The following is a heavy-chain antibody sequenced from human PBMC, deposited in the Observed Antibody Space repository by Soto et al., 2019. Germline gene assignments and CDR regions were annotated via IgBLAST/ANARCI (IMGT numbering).Heavy chain of an antibody. CDR3: ARHRGEFYYGSGSYPSNYYYYGMDV. CDR2: IYPGDSDT. D-gene: IGHD3-10*01. CDR1: GYSFTSYW. J-gene: IGHJ6*02. V-gene: IGHV5-51*01. Sequence: XESLKISCKGSGYSFTSYWIGWVRQMPGKGLEWMGIIYPGDSDTRYSPSFQGQVTISADKSISTAYLQWSSLKASDTAMYYCARHRGEFYYGSGSYPSNYYYYGMDVWGQGTTVTVSS.